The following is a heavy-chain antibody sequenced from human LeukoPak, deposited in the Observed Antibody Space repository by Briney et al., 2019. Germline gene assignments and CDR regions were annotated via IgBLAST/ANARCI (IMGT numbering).Heavy chain of an antibody. J-gene: IGHJ4*02. CDR3: AKGPNYYDSSTYIDY. CDR1: GFTFSTYA. CDR2: ISASGGST. Sequence: GGSLRLSCVASGFTFSTYALTWVRQAPGKGLEWFSGISASGGSTDYADSVKGRFTISRDNSRNTLYLQMNSLRAEDTAIYYCAKGPNYYDSSTYIDYWGQGTLVTVSS. D-gene: IGHD3-22*01. V-gene: IGHV3-23*01.